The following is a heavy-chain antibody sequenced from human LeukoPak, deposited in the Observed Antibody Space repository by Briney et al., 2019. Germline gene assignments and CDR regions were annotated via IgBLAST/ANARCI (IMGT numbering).Heavy chain of an antibody. V-gene: IGHV3-23*01. CDR1: GFSFSRYW. Sequence: GGSLRLSCTASGFSFSRYWLNWVRQAPGKGLEWVSAISGSGGSTYYADSVKGRFTISRDNSKNTLYLQMNSLRAEDTAVYYCARVEIAAAGTSPTHTFDYWGQGTLVTVSS. J-gene: IGHJ4*02. CDR2: ISGSGGST. CDR3: ARVEIAAAGTSPTHTFDY. D-gene: IGHD6-13*01.